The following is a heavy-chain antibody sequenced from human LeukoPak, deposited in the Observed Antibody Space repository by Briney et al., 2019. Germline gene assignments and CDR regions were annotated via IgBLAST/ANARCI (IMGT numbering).Heavy chain of an antibody. D-gene: IGHD6-13*01. V-gene: IGHV3-23*01. Sequence: PGKSLRLSCAASGFTFSNYAMNWVRQAPGKGLEWVSAISASGGSRFYTDSVKGRFTISRDNSKNTLFLQMNSLRVEDTAVYYCAKKMESSTWYIDYWGQGTLVSVSS. CDR3: AKKMESSTWYIDY. CDR2: ISASGGSR. CDR1: GFTFSNYA. J-gene: IGHJ4*02.